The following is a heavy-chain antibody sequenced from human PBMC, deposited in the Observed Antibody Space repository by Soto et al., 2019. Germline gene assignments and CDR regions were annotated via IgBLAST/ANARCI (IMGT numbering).Heavy chain of an antibody. D-gene: IGHD5-12*01. Sequence: GGSLRLSCAASGLTFSNYGMNWVRQAPGKGLEWVSVIGGRGNSAYYADSVQGRFTISRDNSKNTLSLQMSSLTADDTAIYYCVREGRGSFDFWGRGTMVTVSS. J-gene: IGHJ3*01. CDR2: IGGRGNSA. V-gene: IGHV3-23*01. CDR1: GLTFSNYG. CDR3: VREGRGSFDF.